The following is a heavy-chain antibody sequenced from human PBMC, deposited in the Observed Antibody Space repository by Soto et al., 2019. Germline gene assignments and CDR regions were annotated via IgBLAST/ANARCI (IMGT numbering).Heavy chain of an antibody. J-gene: IGHJ4*02. V-gene: IGHV3-30-3*01. CDR1: GFTFSSYA. CDR3: ARVGGAGSSSWYYFDY. Sequence: PGGSLRLSCAASGFTFSSYAMHWVRQAPGKGLEWVAVISYDGSNKYYADSVTGRFTISRDNSKNTLYLQMTSLRAEDTAVYYCARVGGAGSSSWYYFDYWGQGTLVTVSS. D-gene: IGHD6-13*01. CDR2: ISYDGSNK.